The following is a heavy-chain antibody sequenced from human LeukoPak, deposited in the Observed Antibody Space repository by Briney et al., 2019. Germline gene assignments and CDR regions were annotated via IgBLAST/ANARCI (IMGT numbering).Heavy chain of an antibody. CDR3: ARASSGSYLGDAFDI. Sequence: GASVKVSCKASGYTFTSYGISWVRQAPGQGLEWMGWISAYNGNTNYAQKLQGRVTMTTDTSTSTAYMELRSLRSDDTAVYYCARASSGSYLGDAFDIWGQGTMVTVSS. CDR2: ISAYNGNT. J-gene: IGHJ3*02. CDR1: GYTFTSYG. V-gene: IGHV1-18*01. D-gene: IGHD1-26*01.